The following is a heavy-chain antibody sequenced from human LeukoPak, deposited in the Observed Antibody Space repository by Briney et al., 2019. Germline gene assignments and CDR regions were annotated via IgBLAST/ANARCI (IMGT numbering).Heavy chain of an antibody. Sequence: PGGSLRLSCAASGFTFSSYSMNWVRQAPGKGLEWVSSISSSSSYIYYADSVKGRFTISRDNAKNSLYLQMNSLRAEDTAVYYCARDLGSRNSNYVPYDAFDIWGQGTMVTVSS. CDR2: ISSSSSYI. V-gene: IGHV3-21*01. J-gene: IGHJ3*02. D-gene: IGHD4-11*01. CDR3: ARDLGSRNSNYVPYDAFDI. CDR1: GFTFSSYS.